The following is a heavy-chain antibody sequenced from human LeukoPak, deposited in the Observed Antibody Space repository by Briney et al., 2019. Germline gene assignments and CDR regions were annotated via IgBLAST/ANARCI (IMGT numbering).Heavy chain of an antibody. D-gene: IGHD1-26*01. J-gene: IGHJ4*02. CDR1: GFTFSSYW. V-gene: IGHV3-74*01. CDR2: INSVGSST. Sequence: GGSLRLSCAASGFTFSSYWMHWVRHAPGKGLVWVSRINSVGSSTTYADSVKGRFTISRDNAKNSLYLQMDNLRAEDTAVYYCARDYSGGWNDYWGQGTLVTVSS. CDR3: ARDYSGGWNDY.